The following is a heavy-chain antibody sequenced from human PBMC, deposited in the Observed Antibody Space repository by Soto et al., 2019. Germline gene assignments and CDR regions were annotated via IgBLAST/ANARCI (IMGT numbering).Heavy chain of an antibody. J-gene: IGHJ5*02. Sequence: QLQLQESGSGLVKPSQTLSLTCAVSGGSISSGGYSWSWIRQPPGKGLECIGYIYHSGSTYYNPSLKSRVTISADRSKNQFSLKLSSVTAADTAVYYCASRPPYYYGSGSYGFDPWGQGTLVTVSS. D-gene: IGHD3-10*01. V-gene: IGHV4-30-2*01. CDR1: GGSISSGGYS. CDR2: IYHSGST. CDR3: ASRPPYYYGSGSYGFDP.